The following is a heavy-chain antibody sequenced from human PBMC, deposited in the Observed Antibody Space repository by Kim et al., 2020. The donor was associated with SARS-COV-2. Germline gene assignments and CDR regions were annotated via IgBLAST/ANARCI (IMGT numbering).Heavy chain of an antibody. Sequence: TFFNPSLRSRLTRSKDTSKKPFSLRLSSVTAADTAVYYCTKPRAWANTFDVWGRGTMVTVSS. D-gene: IGHD2-8*01. CDR3: TKPRAWANTFDV. J-gene: IGHJ3*01. V-gene: IGHV4-39*01. CDR2: T.